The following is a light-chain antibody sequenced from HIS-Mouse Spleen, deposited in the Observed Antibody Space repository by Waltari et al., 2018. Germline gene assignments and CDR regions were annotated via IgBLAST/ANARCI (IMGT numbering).Light chain of an antibody. J-gene: IGLJ2*01. Sequence: SYELTQPPSVSVSPGQTARITCSGDALPKKYAYWYQQKSGQAPVLVIYEDSNRPSGIPERFSGSSSGTRATLTISGAQVEDEADYYCYSTDSSGNHRVFGGGTKLPVL. CDR2: EDS. CDR3: YSTDSSGNHRV. CDR1: ALPKKY. V-gene: IGLV3-10*01.